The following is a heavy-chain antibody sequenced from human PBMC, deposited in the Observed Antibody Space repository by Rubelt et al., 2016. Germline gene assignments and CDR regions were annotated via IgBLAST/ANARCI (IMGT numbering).Heavy chain of an antibody. CDR1: GFTFGSSS. D-gene: IGHD6-6*01. Sequence: EVLLVESGGGLVQPGGSLRLSCTVSGFTFGSSSMGWVRQAPGKGLEWVAEIKEDGSGKLYVDSVKGRFTISRDNAKNSLYLQMNSLRAADTAIYYCARVYTSTSGRGLDYWGQGTLVTVSS. CDR3: ARVYTSTSGRGLDY. CDR2: IKEDGSGK. V-gene: IGHV3-7*03. J-gene: IGHJ4*02.